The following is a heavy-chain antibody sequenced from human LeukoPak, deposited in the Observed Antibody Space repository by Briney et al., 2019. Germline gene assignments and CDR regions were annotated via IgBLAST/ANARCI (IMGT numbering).Heavy chain of an antibody. CDR2: IYTSGST. CDR3: ARDKYCSSTTCYGLSAFDI. CDR1: GGSISSNY. J-gene: IGHJ3*02. V-gene: IGHV4-4*07. D-gene: IGHD2-2*01. Sequence: PSETLSLTCTASGGSISSNYWSWIRQPARKGLEWIGRIYTSGSTNYNPSLKSRVTMSVDTSKNQVSLRLTSVTAADTAVYYCARDKYCSSTTCYGLSAFDIWGQGTMVTVSS.